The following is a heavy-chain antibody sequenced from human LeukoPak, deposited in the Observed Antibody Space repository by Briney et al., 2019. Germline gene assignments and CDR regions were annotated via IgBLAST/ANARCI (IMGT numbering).Heavy chain of an antibody. CDR1: GFTFSSYS. D-gene: IGHD6-19*01. J-gene: IGHJ4*02. V-gene: IGHV3-23*01. CDR3: AKDSSGWLPRNYFDY. CDR2: ISGSGGST. Sequence: PGGSLRLSCAASGFTFSSYSMSWVRQAPGKGLEWVSAISGSGGSTYYADSVKGRFTISRDNSKNTLYLQMNSLRAEDTAVYYCAKDSSGWLPRNYFDYWGQGTLVTVSS.